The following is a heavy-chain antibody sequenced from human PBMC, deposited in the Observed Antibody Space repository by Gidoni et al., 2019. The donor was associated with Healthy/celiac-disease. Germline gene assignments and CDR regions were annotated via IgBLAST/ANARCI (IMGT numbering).Heavy chain of an antibody. V-gene: IGHV4-39*01. D-gene: IGHD6-13*01. CDR2: IYYSGST. CDR3: ARQCRIAAAGTLNWFDP. Sequence: QLQLQESGPGLVKPSETLSLTCTVSGGSISSSSYYWGWIRQPPGKGLEWIGSIYYSGSTYYNPSLKSRVTISVDTSKNQFSLKLSSVTAADTAVYYCARQCRIAAAGTLNWFDPWGQGTLVTVSS. CDR1: GGSISSSSYY. J-gene: IGHJ5*02.